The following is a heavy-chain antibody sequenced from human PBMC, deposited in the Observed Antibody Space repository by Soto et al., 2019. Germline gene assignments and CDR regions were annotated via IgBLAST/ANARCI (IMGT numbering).Heavy chain of an antibody. CDR1: GFTFSSYA. V-gene: IGHV3-30*04. CDR3: ARDSGSSWYYGMDV. J-gene: IGHJ6*02. D-gene: IGHD6-13*01. Sequence: QVQLVESGGGVVQPGRSLRLSCAASGFTFSSYAMHWVRQAPGKGLEWVAVISHDGRHKYYADSVKGRFTISRDNSKNTLYLQMNSLRVDDTAVYSCARDSGSSWYYGMDVWGQGTTVTVSS. CDR2: ISHDGRHK.